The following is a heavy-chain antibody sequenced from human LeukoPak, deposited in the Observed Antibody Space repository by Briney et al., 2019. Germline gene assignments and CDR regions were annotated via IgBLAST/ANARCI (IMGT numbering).Heavy chain of an antibody. CDR1: GGSISSYY. D-gene: IGHD6-13*01. J-gene: IGHJ4*02. CDR2: IYYSGST. V-gene: IGHV4-59*08. Sequence: PSETLSLTCTVSGGSISSYYWSWIRQPPGKGLEWIGYIYYSGSTNYNPSFKSRVTISVDTSKNQFSLKLSSVTAADTAVYYCARHRGYSSSSWMDYWGQGTLVTVSS. CDR3: ARHRGYSSSSWMDY.